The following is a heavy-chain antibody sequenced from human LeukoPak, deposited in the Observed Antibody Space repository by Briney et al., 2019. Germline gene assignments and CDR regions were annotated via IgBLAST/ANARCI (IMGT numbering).Heavy chain of an antibody. J-gene: IGHJ4*02. CDR1: GGSISSYY. Sequence: SETLSLTCTVSGGSISSYYWSWIRQPPGKGLEWIGYIYYSGSTNYNPSHKSRVTISVDTSKNQFSLKLSSVTAADTAVYYCASTYYDFWSGYFYWGQGTLVTVSS. D-gene: IGHD3-3*01. CDR3: ASTYYDFWSGYFY. V-gene: IGHV4-59*08. CDR2: IYYSGST.